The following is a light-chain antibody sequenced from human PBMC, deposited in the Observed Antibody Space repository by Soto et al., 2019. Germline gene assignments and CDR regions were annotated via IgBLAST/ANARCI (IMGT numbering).Light chain of an antibody. CDR3: SSYRAFATLV. J-gene: IGLJ2*01. CDR2: EVT. Sequence: QSVLTQPASMSGSAGQSLTISCIGTDSDIGTYNFVSWHQHHAGKAPRLIIYEVTHRPSGVPSRFSASKSGNTASLTISGLQAEDEAHYYCSSYRAFATLVFGGGTQLTVL. V-gene: IGLV2-14*01. CDR1: DSDIGTYNF.